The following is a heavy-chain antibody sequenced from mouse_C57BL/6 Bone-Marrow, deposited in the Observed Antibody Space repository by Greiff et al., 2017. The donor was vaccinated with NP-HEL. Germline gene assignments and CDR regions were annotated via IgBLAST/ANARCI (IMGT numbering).Heavy chain of an antibody. J-gene: IGHJ1*03. CDR2: IYPRSGNT. CDR3: ARDLLWLRLWYFDV. V-gene: IGHV1-81*01. D-gene: IGHD2-2*01. CDR1: GYTFTSYG. Sequence: VQLQESGAELARPGASVKLSCKASGYTFTSYGISWVKQRTGQGLEWIGEIYPRSGNTYYNEKFKGKATLTADKSSSTAYMELRSLTSEDSAVYFCARDLLWLRLWYFDVWGTGTTVTVSS.